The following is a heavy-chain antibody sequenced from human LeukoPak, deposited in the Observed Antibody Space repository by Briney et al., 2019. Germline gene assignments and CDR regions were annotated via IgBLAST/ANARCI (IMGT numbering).Heavy chain of an antibody. J-gene: IGHJ4*02. CDR2: ISGSGGST. V-gene: IGHV3-23*01. CDR3: AKDFSGDDGGFDV. Sequence: AGSLRLSRAASGFTFCSYAMSWVRQAPGKGLEWVSAISGSGGSTYYADSVKGRFTISRDNSKNTLYLQMNSLRAEDTAVYYCAKDFSGDDGGFDVWGQRTLVTVSS. CDR1: GFTFCSYA. D-gene: IGHD4-17*01.